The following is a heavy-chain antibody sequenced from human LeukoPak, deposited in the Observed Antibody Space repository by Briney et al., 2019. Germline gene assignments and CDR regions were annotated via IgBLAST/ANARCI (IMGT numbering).Heavy chain of an antibody. CDR1: GFTFSSYA. CDR2: ISYDGSNK. CDR3: ASSMVRGVLVDY. Sequence: GGSLRLSCAASGFTFSSYAMHWVRQAPGKGLDWVAVISYDGSNKYYADSVKGRFTISRDNSKNTLYLQMNSLRAEDTAVYYCASSMVRGVLVDYWGQGTLVTVSS. J-gene: IGHJ4*02. V-gene: IGHV3-30-3*01. D-gene: IGHD3-10*01.